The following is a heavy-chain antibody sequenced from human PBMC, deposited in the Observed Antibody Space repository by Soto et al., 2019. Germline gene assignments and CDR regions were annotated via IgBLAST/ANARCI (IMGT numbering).Heavy chain of an antibody. CDR1: GFTFSNYG. J-gene: IGHJ4*02. CDR2: IWYDGSDK. CDR3: AYGRLPYYFDY. D-gene: IGHD1-26*01. V-gene: IGHV3-33*01. Sequence: QVQLEESGGGVVQPGRSLRLSCAASGFTFSNYGMHWVRQAPGKGLEWLAVIWYDGSDKYYADSVKGRFTISRDNSKNTLYLQMNSLRPEDTAVYYCAYGRLPYYFDYWGQGTLVTVSS.